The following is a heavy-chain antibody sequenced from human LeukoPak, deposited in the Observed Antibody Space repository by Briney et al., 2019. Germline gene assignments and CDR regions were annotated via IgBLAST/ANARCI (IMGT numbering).Heavy chain of an antibody. CDR3: ARNKRITMIVVVAEEAFDI. D-gene: IGHD3-22*01. CDR2: IYSTGST. V-gene: IGHV4-61*02. J-gene: IGHJ3*02. Sequence: PSQTLSLTCTVSGGSISSGGYYWSWIRQPAGKGLEYIGRIYSTGSTNYNPSLRSRVTISVDTSKNHFSLKLSSVTAADTAVYYCARNKRITMIVVVAEEAFDIWGQGTMVTVSS. CDR1: GGSISSGGYY.